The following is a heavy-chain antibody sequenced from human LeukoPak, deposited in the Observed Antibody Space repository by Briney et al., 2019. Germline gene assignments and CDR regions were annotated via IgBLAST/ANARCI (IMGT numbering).Heavy chain of an antibody. J-gene: IGHJ6*02. Sequence: GGSLRLSCAASGFTFSDYYMSWIRQAPGKGLEWVSYISSSGSTIYYADSVKGRFSISGDNAKNSLYLQMNSLRAEDTAVYYCASPRNVWKVGYYYGMDVWGQGTTVTVSS. CDR2: ISSSGSTI. V-gene: IGHV3-11*01. CDR1: GFTFSDYY. D-gene: IGHD3-16*01. CDR3: ASPRNVWKVGYYYGMDV.